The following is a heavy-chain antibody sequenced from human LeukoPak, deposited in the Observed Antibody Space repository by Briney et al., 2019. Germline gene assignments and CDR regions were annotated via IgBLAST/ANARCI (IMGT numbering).Heavy chain of an antibody. CDR2: INHSGST. D-gene: IGHD3-22*01. CDR3: ARGVYYYDRSGFQH. J-gene: IGHJ1*01. V-gene: IGHV4-34*01. CDR1: GGSFSGYY. Sequence: SETLSLTCAVYGGSFSGYYWSWIRQPPGKGLEWIGEINHSGSTNYNPSLKSRVTISVDTSKNQFSLKLSSVTAADTAVYYCARGVYYYDRSGFQHWGQGTLVTVSS.